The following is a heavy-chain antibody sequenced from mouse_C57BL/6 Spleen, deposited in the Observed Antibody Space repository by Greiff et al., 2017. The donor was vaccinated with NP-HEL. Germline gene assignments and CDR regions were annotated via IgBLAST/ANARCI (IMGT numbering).Heavy chain of an antibody. CDR2: IYPRSGNT. V-gene: IGHV1-81*01. J-gene: IGHJ1*03. Sequence: QVQLQQSGAELARPGASVKLSCKASGYTFTSYGISWVKQRTGKGLEWIGNIYPRSGNTYYNEKFKGKATWTADKSSSTVYMELRCLASEDSAVDCCARYVAYWGKGTPVTVSS. CDR1: GYTFTSYG. CDR3: ARYVAY.